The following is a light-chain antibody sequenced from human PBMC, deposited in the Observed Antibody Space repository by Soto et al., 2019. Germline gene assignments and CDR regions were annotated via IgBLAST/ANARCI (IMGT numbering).Light chain of an antibody. V-gene: IGKV3-11*01. CDR3: QQRSSWPSIT. J-gene: IGKJ5*01. CDR2: DAS. Sequence: EVVLTQSPATLSLSPGERATLSCRASQSVRTFLAWYQHKPGQAPRLLIYDASNRATGIPARLSGSGSGTDFTLTISSLEPEDFAVYYCQQRSSWPSITFGQGTRLEIK. CDR1: QSVRTF.